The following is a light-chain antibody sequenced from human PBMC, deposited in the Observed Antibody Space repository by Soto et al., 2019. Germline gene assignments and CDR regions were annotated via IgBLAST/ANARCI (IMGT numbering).Light chain of an antibody. CDR2: QVH. Sequence: QSVLTQPASVSGSLGQSITISCTGTSSDVGGYNYVSWYQHHPGKAPKLIIYQVHSRPSGVSNRFSGSKFGNTASLSISGLQADDEADYYCSSYTRTTTFVVFGGGTKLTVL. CDR1: SSDVGGYNY. J-gene: IGLJ3*02. V-gene: IGLV2-14*01. CDR3: SSYTRTTTFVV.